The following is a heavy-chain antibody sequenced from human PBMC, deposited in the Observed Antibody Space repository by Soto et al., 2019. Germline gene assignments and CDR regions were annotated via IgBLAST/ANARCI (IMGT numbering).Heavy chain of an antibody. D-gene: IGHD6-13*01. CDR1: GGSISSNNW. Sequence: QVQLQESGPGLVKPSGTLSITCAVSGGSISSNNWWSWVRQPPGKGLEWIGEIYHSGSTNYNPSLKSRVTVSVEKSKNQFSLKLSSVTAADTAVYYCARVAAAGTYFDYWGQGTLVTVSS. CDR2: IYHSGST. J-gene: IGHJ4*02. V-gene: IGHV4-4*02. CDR3: ARVAAAGTYFDY.